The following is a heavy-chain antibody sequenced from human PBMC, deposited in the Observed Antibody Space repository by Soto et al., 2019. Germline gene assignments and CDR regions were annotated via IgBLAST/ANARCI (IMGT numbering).Heavy chain of an antibody. D-gene: IGHD3-10*01. CDR3: AKDLVWFGELHH. J-gene: IGHJ5*02. CDR1: GFTFSSFG. CDR2: ISYDGTNK. V-gene: IGHV3-30*18. Sequence: GGSLRLSCTASGFTFSSFGMHWVRQAPGKGLEWVAVISYDGTNKHYADSVKGRFTISRDNSKHTLHLQMNSLRPEDTAVYSCAKDLVWFGELHHWGQGTLVTVSS.